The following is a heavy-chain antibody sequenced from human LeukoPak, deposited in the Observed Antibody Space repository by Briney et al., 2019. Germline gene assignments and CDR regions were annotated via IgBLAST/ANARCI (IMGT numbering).Heavy chain of an antibody. CDR1: GFTFSSYG. CDR3: AKGRIVRGVTFDY. CDR2: ISGSGGST. J-gene: IGHJ4*02. V-gene: IGHV3-23*01. D-gene: IGHD3-10*01. Sequence: PGGSLRLSCAASGFTFSSYGMSWVRQAPGKGLEWVSAISGSGGSTYYADSVKGRFTISRDNSENTLYLQMNSLRAEDTAVYYCAKGRIVRGVTFDYWGQGTLVTVSS.